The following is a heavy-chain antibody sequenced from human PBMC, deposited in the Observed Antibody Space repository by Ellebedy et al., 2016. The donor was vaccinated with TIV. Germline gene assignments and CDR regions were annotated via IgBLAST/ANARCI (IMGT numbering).Heavy chain of an antibody. J-gene: IGHJ4*02. CDR1: GGSFSGYY. V-gene: IGHV4-34*01. CDR2: IYYSGST. Sequence: MPSETLSLTCAVYGGSFSGYYWSWIRQPPGKGLEWIGSIYYSGSTYYNPSLKSRVTISVDTSKNQFSLKLSSVTAADTAVYYCASVGNYYGSGSYYAVDYWGQGTLVTVSS. D-gene: IGHD3-10*01. CDR3: ASVGNYYGSGSYYAVDY.